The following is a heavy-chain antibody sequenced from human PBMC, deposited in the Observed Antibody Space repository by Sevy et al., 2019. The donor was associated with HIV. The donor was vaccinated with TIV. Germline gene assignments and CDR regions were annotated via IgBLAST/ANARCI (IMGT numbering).Heavy chain of an antibody. CDR3: AGGRYDSSGSYEAFDI. Sequence: GGSQRLSCAASGFTFSSYAMNWVRQAPGKGLEWVSSIFGDRDITYYADSVKGRFTISRDKSKNTLYLQMHSLRAEDTAVYYCAGGRYDSSGSYEAFDIWGQGTMVTVSS. CDR1: GFTFSSYA. J-gene: IGHJ3*02. V-gene: IGHV3-23*01. D-gene: IGHD3-22*01. CDR2: IFGDRDIT.